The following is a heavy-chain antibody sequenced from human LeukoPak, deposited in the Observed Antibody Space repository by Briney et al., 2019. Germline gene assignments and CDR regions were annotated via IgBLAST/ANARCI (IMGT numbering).Heavy chain of an antibody. CDR1: GFTFSSYA. D-gene: IGHD5-18*01. V-gene: IGHV3-23*01. CDR3: AKGNGYSYGRYYFDY. J-gene: IGHJ4*02. Sequence: QPGGSLRLSCAASGFTFSSYAMGLVRQAPGKGLEWVSAITASGGNTYYADSVKGRFTISRDNSKNTLYLQVNSLRAEDTAVYYCAKGNGYSYGRYYFDYWGQGTLVTVSS. CDR2: ITASGGNT.